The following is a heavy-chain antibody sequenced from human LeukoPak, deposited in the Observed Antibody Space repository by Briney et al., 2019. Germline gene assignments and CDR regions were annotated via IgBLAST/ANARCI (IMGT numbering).Heavy chain of an antibody. Sequence: GFSVKVSCEASGGTFSSYAISWVRQAPGQGLEWMGRIIPVLGIANYAQKFQGRVTITADKSTSTAYMELSSLRSEDTAVYYCAREFEDSSSSDYWGQGTLVTVSS. CDR3: AREFEDSSSSDY. V-gene: IGHV1-69*04. CDR1: GGTFSSYA. CDR2: IIPVLGIA. J-gene: IGHJ4*02. D-gene: IGHD6-13*01.